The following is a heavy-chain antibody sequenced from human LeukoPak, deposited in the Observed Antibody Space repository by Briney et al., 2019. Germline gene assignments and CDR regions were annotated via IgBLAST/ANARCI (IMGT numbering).Heavy chain of an antibody. CDR1: GGSISSYY. CDR2: IYYSGST. CDR3: ARTTAYCYEYASGYYFDY. V-gene: IGHV4-59*01. D-gene: IGHD3-22*01. J-gene: IGHJ4*02. Sequence: PSETLSLTCTVSGGSISSYYWSWIRQPPGKGLEWIGYIYYSGSTNYNPSLKSRVTISVDTSKNQFSLKLSSVTAADTAVYYCARTTAYCYEYASGYYFDYWGQGTLVTVSS.